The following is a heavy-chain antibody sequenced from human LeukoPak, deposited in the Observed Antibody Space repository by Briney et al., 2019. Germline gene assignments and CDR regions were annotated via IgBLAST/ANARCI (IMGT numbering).Heavy chain of an antibody. CDR1: GFTFSSYW. CDR2: IKQDGSEK. CDR3: ARVEDSGYDFCDY. D-gene: IGHD5-12*01. V-gene: IGHV3-7*03. J-gene: IGHJ4*02. Sequence: GASLRLSCAASGFTFSSYWMSWVRQAPGMGLEWVANIKQDGSEKYYVDSVKGRFTISRDNAKNSLYLQMNSLRAEDTAVYYCARVEDSGYDFCDYWGQGTLVTVSS.